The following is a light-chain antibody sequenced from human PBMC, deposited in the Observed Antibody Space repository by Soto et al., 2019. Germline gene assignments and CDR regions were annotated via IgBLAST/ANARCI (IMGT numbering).Light chain of an antibody. Sequence: QSVLTQPPSVSGAPGQRVTISCTGSSSNIGAGYDVHWYLQLPGTAPKLLVYGDTNRPSGVSNRFSGSKSGNTASLTISGLQAEDEADYYCSSYTSSSTWVFGTGTKLTVL. J-gene: IGLJ1*01. V-gene: IGLV1-40*01. CDR2: GDT. CDR1: SSNIGAGYD. CDR3: SSYTSSSTWV.